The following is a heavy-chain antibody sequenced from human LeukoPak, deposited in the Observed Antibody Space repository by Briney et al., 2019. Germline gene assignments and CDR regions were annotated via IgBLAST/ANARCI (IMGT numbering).Heavy chain of an antibody. CDR2: ISSSSSYI. V-gene: IGHV3-21*01. CDR3: ASIAAADTGVSFDY. J-gene: IGHJ4*02. Sequence: QPGVSLRLSCAASGFTFSSYSMNWVRQAPGKGLEWVSSISSSSSYIYYADSVKGRFTISRDNAKNSLYLQMNSLRAEDTAVYYCASIAAADTGVSFDYWGQGTLVTVSS. D-gene: IGHD6-13*01. CDR1: GFTFSSYS.